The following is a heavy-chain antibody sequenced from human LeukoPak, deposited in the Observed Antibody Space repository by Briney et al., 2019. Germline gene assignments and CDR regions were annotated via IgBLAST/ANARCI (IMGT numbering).Heavy chain of an antibody. V-gene: IGHV3-66*01. J-gene: IGHJ3*02. Sequence: PGGSLRLSCAASGVTVSSNYMSWVRQAPGKGLEWISVIYSGGTTYYADSVKGRFTISRDNSKNTLYLQMNSLRAEDTAVYYCARDWPSEWQQLPDYDAVDMWGQGTMVTVSS. CDR3: ARDWPSEWQQLPDYDAVDM. D-gene: IGHD6-13*01. CDR2: IYSGGTT. CDR1: GVTVSSNY.